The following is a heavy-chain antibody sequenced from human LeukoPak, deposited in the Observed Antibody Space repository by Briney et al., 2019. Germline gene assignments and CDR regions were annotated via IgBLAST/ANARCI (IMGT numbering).Heavy chain of an antibody. CDR2: IYYSGST. Sequence: SETLSLTCTVSGGSISSYYWSWIRQPAGKGLEWIGYIYYSGSTNYNPSLKSRVTISVDTSKNQFSLKLSSVTAADTAVYYCARGEYRYCSSTSCRAGWFDPWGQGTLVTVSS. D-gene: IGHD2-2*01. V-gene: IGHV4-59*01. CDR1: GGSISSYY. CDR3: ARGEYRYCSSTSCRAGWFDP. J-gene: IGHJ5*02.